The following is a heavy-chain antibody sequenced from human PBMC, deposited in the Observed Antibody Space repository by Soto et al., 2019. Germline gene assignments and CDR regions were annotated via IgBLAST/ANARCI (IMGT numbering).Heavy chain of an antibody. J-gene: IGHJ4*02. CDR2: ISSTTNYI. CDR1: GFTFTRYS. V-gene: IGHV3-21*06. CDR3: ARESEDLTSNFDY. Sequence: GGSLRLSCAASGFTFTRYSMNWVRQAPGKGLEWVSSISSTTNYIYYGDSMKGRFTISRDSAKNSLYLEMNSLRAEDTAVYYCARESEDLTSNFDYWGQGTLVTVSS.